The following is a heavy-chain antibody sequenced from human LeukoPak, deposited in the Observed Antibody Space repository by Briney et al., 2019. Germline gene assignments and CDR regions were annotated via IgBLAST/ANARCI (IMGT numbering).Heavy chain of an antibody. D-gene: IGHD7-27*01. Sequence: GGTLRLSCVASGFSFSDYAMTWVRQAPGKGLEWVSTLTHTSTTTCYADSVKDRFTISRDNSKHSLYLQMNSLRAEDTAVYYCAKDRSGLTAYMDVWGKGTTVTISS. CDR2: LTHTSTTT. CDR1: GFSFSDYA. CDR3: AKDRSGLTAYMDV. V-gene: IGHV3-23*01. J-gene: IGHJ6*03.